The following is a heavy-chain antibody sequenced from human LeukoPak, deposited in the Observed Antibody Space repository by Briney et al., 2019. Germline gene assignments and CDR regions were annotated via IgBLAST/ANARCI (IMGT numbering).Heavy chain of an antibody. J-gene: IGHJ4*02. D-gene: IGHD2-8*01. CDR2: IIPIFGTA. CDR3: ARDSRYCTNGVCYTLGSDY. CDR1: GYTITNNY. V-gene: IGHV1-69*06. Sequence: SVKVSCKASGYTITNNYMHWVRQAPGQGLEWMGGIIPIFGTANYAQKFQGRVTITADKSTSTAYMELSSLRSEDTAVYYCARDSRYCTNGVCYTLGSDYWGQGTLVTVSS.